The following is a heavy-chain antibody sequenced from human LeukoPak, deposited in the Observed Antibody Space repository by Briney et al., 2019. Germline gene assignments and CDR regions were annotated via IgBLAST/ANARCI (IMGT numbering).Heavy chain of an antibody. CDR1: GFTFDDYA. CDR2: ISGDGSTT. Sequence: GGSLRLSCTASGFTFDDYATHWVRQAPAKGLEWVSLISGDGSTTDYADSVKGRFTISRDNRRNSLYLHMNSLRTEDTALYFCAKVYVGSWYAYDHWGQGTLVTVSS. V-gene: IGHV3-43*02. J-gene: IGHJ4*02. CDR3: AKVYVGSWYAYDH. D-gene: IGHD6-13*01.